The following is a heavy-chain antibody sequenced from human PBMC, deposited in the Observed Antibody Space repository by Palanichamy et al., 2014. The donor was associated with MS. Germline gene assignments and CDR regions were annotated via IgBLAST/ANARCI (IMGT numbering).Heavy chain of an antibody. CDR2: IKSKANTYAT. Sequence: EIQLVESGGGLVQPGGSLKLSCAASGFAFGASAIHWARRASGKGLEWLGRIKSKANTYATAYAASVKGRFTVSRDDSKNTAYLQMDVLRTEDTAVYYCTRHFGSDWSQFFDYWGQGTLVTVSS. CDR1: GFAFGASA. CDR3: TRHFGSDWSQFFDY. D-gene: IGHD6-19*01. J-gene: IGHJ4*02. V-gene: IGHV3-73*02.